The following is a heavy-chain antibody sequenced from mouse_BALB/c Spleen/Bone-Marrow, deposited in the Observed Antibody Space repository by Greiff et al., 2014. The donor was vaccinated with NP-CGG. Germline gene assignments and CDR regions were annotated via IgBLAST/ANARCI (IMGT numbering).Heavy chain of an antibody. J-gene: IGHJ4*01. CDR3: ARGITAVVPYAMDY. CDR2: INPYNDGT. Sequence: VQLQQPGPELVKPGASVKMSCKASGYTFTSYVMHWVKQKPGQGLEWIGYINPYNDGTKYNEKFKGKATLTSDKSSSTAYMELSSLTSEDSAVEYCARGITAVVPYAMDYWGQGTSVTVSS. CDR1: GYTFTSYV. V-gene: IGHV1-14*01. D-gene: IGHD1-1*01.